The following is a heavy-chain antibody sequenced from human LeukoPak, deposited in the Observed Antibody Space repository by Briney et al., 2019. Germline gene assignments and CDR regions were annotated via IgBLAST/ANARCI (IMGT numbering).Heavy chain of an antibody. CDR1: GDSFSSNTYY. D-gene: IGHD3-10*01. V-gene: IGHV4-39*01. Sequence: PSETLSLTCTVAGDSFSSNTYYWGWIRQPPGRGLEWIGSISYSESTYYSPSLKSRVTISVDTSKNQFSLELLSVAAADTAVYYCARHVGPDTRITMLRGVSFPRYNNWFDPWGQGTLVTVSS. J-gene: IGHJ5*02. CDR3: ARHVGPDTRITMLRGVSFPRYNNWFDP. CDR2: ISYSEST.